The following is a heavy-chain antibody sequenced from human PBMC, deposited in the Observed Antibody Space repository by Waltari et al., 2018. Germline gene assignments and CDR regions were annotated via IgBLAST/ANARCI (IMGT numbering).Heavy chain of an antibody. CDR2: IYWNDDK. CDR3: AHIKMFTMVRGIPARGELRYDY. Sequence: QITLKESGPTLVKPTQTLTLTCTFSGFSLSTSGVGVGWIRQPPGKALEWLALIYWNDDKRYSPSLKSRLTITKDTSKNQVVLTMTNMDPVDTATYYCAHIKMFTMVRGIPARGELRYDYWGQGTLVTVSS. J-gene: IGHJ4*02. CDR1: GFSLSTSGVG. D-gene: IGHD3-10*01. V-gene: IGHV2-5*01.